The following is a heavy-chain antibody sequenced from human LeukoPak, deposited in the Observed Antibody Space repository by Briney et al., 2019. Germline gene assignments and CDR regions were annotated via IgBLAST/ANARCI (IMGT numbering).Heavy chain of an antibody. J-gene: IGHJ5*02. V-gene: IGHV1-2*06. CDR1: GYTFTGYY. Sequence: ASVKVSCKASGYTFTGYYMHWVRQAPGQGLEWMGRINPNSGGTNYAQRLQGRVTMTTDTSTSTAYMELRSLRSDDTAVYYCARDPHIVVVPAAIRGWFDPWGQGTLVTVSS. D-gene: IGHD2-2*02. CDR3: ARDPHIVVVPAAIRGWFDP. CDR2: INPNSGGT.